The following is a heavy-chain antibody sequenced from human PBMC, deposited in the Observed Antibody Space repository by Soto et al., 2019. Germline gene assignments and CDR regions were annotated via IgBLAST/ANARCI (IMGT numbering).Heavy chain of an antibody. Sequence: ASVKVSCKASGYTFTSYAMHWVRQAPGQRLEWMGWINAGNGNTNYAQKFQGRVTMTRDTSISTAHMELSRLRSDDTAVYYCARQISGDSDAFDIWGQGTMVTVSS. CDR2: INAGNGNT. CDR1: GYTFTSYA. D-gene: IGHD2-21*02. CDR3: ARQISGDSDAFDI. V-gene: IGHV1-3*01. J-gene: IGHJ3*02.